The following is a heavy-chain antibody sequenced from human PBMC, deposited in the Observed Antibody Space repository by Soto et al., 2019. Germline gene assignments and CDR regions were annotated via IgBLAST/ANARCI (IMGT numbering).Heavy chain of an antibody. J-gene: IGHJ4*02. V-gene: IGHV3-23*01. CDR2: ISGSGGST. Sequence: EVQLLESGGGLVQPGGSLRLSCAASGFTFSSYAMSWVRQAPGKGLEWVSAISGSGGSTYYADSVKGRCTISRDNSKNPLYLQTNSLRAEDTAVYYCAKEYSYGYEATPAPFDYWGQGTLVTVSS. CDR1: GFTFSSYA. CDR3: AKEYSYGYEATPAPFDY. D-gene: IGHD5-18*01.